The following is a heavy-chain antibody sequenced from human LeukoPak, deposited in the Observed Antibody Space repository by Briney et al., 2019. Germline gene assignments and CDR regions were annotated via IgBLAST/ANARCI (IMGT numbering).Heavy chain of an antibody. V-gene: IGHV3-7*01. Sequence: GGSLRLSCAASGFTFSVYWMSWVRQAPGKGLEWVANIKQDGSEKYYVDSVKGRFTISRDNARNSLYLQMNSLRAEDTAVYYCVREARSRSGMDVWGQGTTVTVSS. CDR2: IKQDGSEK. CDR3: VREARSRSGMDV. CDR1: GFTFSVYW. J-gene: IGHJ6*02.